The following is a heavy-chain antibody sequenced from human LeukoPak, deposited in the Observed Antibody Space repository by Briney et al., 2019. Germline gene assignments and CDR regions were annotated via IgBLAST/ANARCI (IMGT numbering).Heavy chain of an antibody. J-gene: IGHJ4*02. Sequence: ASVKVSCKASGYTFTGYDINWVRQATGQGLEWMGWMNSNSGNTGCTQKFQGRVTMTMNTSISTAYMELSSLRSEDTAVYYCARGDCSGGTCRYWVDYWGQGALVTVSS. CDR1: GYTFTGYD. V-gene: IGHV1-8*01. D-gene: IGHD2-15*01. CDR2: MNSNSGNT. CDR3: ARGDCSGGTCRYWVDY.